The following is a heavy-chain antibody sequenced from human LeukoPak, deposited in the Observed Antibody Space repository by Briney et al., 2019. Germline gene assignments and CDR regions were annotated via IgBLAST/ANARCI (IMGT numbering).Heavy chain of an antibody. CDR2: INPNSGDT. J-gene: IGHJ4*02. D-gene: IGHD6-6*01. Sequence: ASVKVSCKASGYTFTGYYMHWVRQAPGQGLEWMGWINPNSGDTNYAQKFQGRVTMTRDTSISTAYMELSRLRYDDTAVYYRARNALPGGIAARQQYWGQGTLVTVSS. V-gene: IGHV1-2*02. CDR1: GYTFTGYY. CDR3: ARNALPGGIAARQQY.